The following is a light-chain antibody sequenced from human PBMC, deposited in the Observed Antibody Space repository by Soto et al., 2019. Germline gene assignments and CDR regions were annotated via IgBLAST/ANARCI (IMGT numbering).Light chain of an antibody. CDR2: DAS. Sequence: EIVLTQSPGTLSLSPGERATLSCRASQSVSSSYLAWYQQKPGQAPRLLIYDASSRATGIPDRFSGSGSGTDFTLTISRLEPEDFAVYYCQQYGSSPFTFGPETKVDIK. J-gene: IGKJ3*01. CDR1: QSVSSSY. CDR3: QQYGSSPFT. V-gene: IGKV3-20*01.